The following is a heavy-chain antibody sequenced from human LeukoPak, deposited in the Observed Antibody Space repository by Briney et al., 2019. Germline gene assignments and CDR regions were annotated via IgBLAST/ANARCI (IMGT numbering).Heavy chain of an antibody. CDR1: GFTFSSYG. Sequence: GGSLRLSCAASGFTFSSYGMHWVRQAPGKGLEWVAFIRYDGSNKYYADSVKGRFTISRDNAKNSLYLQMNSLRAEDTAVYYCARDPAGHFDYWGQGTLVTVSS. D-gene: IGHD6-13*01. V-gene: IGHV3-30*02. J-gene: IGHJ4*02. CDR2: IRYDGSNK. CDR3: ARDPAGHFDY.